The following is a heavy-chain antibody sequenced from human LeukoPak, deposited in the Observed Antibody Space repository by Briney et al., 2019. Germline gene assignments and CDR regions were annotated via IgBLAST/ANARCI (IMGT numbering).Heavy chain of an antibody. CDR2: ISWNSGSI. CDR3: AKDALYYYDSSGYSD. V-gene: IGHV3-9*01. CDR1: GFTFDDYA. D-gene: IGHD3-22*01. J-gene: IGHJ4*02. Sequence: GGSLRLSCAASGFTFDDYAMHWVRQAPGKGLEWVSGISWNSGSIGYADSVKGRFTISRDNAKNSLYLQMNSLRAEDTALYYCAKDALYYYDSSGYSDWGQGTLVTVSS.